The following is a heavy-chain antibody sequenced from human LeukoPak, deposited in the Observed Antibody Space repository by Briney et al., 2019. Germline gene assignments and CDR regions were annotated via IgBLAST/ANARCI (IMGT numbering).Heavy chain of an antibody. Sequence: GGSLRLSCAASGFTFSSYSMNWVRQVPGRGLEWVSSISSSSSYIYYADSVKGRFTISRDNAKNSLYLQMNSLRAEDTAVYYCAAAPLSSSIPFDPWGQGTLVTVSS. CDR3: AAAPLSSSIPFDP. CDR2: ISSSSSYI. J-gene: IGHJ5*02. D-gene: IGHD6-6*01. V-gene: IGHV3-21*01. CDR1: GFTFSSYS.